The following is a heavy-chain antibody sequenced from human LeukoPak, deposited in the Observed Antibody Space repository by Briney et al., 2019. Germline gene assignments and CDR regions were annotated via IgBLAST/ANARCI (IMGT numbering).Heavy chain of an antibody. J-gene: IGHJ4*02. CDR2: IYHSGST. Sequence: PSETLSLTCTVSGYSISSGYYWGWIRQPPGKGLEWIGSIYHSGSTYYNPSLKSRVTISVDTSKNQFSLKLSSVTAADTAVYYCARLYSSSSGPYYFDYWGQGTLVTVSS. CDR1: GYSISSGYY. V-gene: IGHV4-38-2*02. D-gene: IGHD6-6*01. CDR3: ARLYSSSSGPYYFDY.